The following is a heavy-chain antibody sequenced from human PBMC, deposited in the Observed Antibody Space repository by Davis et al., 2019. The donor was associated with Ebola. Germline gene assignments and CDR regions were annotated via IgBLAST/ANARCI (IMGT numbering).Heavy chain of an antibody. D-gene: IGHD3-10*01. V-gene: IGHV3-73*01. Sequence: GESLKISCAASGFTFSGSAMHWVRQASGKGLEWVGRIRSKANNYATAYAASVKGRFTISRDDSKNTAYLQMNSLKTEDTAVYYCTSWFRDLDYWGQGTLVTVSS. CDR3: TSWFRDLDY. CDR1: GFTFSGSA. CDR2: IRSKANNYAT. J-gene: IGHJ4*02.